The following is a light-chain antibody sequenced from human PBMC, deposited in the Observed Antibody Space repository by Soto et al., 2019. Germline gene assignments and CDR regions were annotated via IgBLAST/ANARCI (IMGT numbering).Light chain of an antibody. CDR1: SSDVGGYNY. CDR3: TSFTNSYTWV. CDR2: EVS. Sequence: QSVLTQPASVSGSPGQSITISCTGTSSDVGGYNYVSWFQQHPGKVPKLMIYEVSHRPSGVSDRFSGSKSGSTASLTISGLAAEDEADYYCTSFTNSYTWVFGGGTKLTVL. V-gene: IGLV2-14*01. J-gene: IGLJ3*02.